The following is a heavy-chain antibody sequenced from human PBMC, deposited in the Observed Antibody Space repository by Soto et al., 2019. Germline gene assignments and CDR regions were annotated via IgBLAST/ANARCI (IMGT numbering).Heavy chain of an antibody. CDR3: ARGCPYSSSWFCHFDY. D-gene: IGHD6-13*01. J-gene: IGHJ4*02. V-gene: IGHV3-33*01. Sequence: QVQLVESGGGVVQPGRSLRLSCAASGFTFSSYGMHWVRQAPGKGLEWVAVIWYDGSNKYYADSVKGRFTISRDNSKNTLYLQMNSLRAEDTAVYYCARGCPYSSSWFCHFDYWGQGPLVTVSS. CDR2: IWYDGSNK. CDR1: GFTFSSYG.